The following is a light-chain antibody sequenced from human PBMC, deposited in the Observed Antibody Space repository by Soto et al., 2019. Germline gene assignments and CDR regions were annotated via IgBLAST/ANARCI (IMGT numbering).Light chain of an antibody. CDR1: QSISTY. CDR2: AAS. CDR3: QQSYRTPIT. Sequence: DIQLTQSPSPLSASVGDRVAITCLARQSISTYLNWYQQKPGKAPKVLIYAASNLQSGVPPRFSGSGSGTDFTLTISSLQPEDVATYFCQQSYRTPITFGQGTRLEIK. J-gene: IGKJ5*01. V-gene: IGKV1-39*01.